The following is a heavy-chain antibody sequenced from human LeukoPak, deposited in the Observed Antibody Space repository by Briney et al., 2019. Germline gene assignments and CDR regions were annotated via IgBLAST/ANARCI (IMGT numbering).Heavy chain of an antibody. CDR2: INPTSGGT. CDR1: GYTFIGYY. Sequence: ASVKVSCKASGYTFIGYYLHWVRQAPGQGLEWMGWINPTSGGTNYAQKVQDRVTMTRDTSINTAYMKLSRLTSDDTAVYSCARLVGLSTTASYWGQGTLVIVSS. CDR3: ARLVGLSTTASY. D-gene: IGHD5/OR15-5a*01. J-gene: IGHJ4*02. V-gene: IGHV1-2*02.